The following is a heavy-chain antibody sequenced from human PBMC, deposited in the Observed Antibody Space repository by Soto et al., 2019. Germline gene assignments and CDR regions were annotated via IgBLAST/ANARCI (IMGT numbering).Heavy chain of an antibody. Sequence: PSETLSLTCTVSGGSISSGPYYWNWIRQHPEKGLEWIGYLYNSGSTYSNPSLKSRVTISVDTSKNQFSLKLSSVTAADTAVYYCARGNFQFGGIIVPFDYWGQGALVTVSS. V-gene: IGHV4-31*03. CDR1: GGSISSGPYY. CDR2: LYNSGST. J-gene: IGHJ4*02. CDR3: ARGNFQFGGIIVPFDY. D-gene: IGHD3-16*02.